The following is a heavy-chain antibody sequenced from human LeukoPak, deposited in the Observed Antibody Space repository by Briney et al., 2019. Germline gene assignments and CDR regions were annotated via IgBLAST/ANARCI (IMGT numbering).Heavy chain of an antibody. CDR3: ARDLISRSGLWFGEFGVRP. Sequence: PSETLSLTCTVSGGSISSGSYYWSWIRQPAWKGLEWIGRIYTSGSTNYNPSLKSRVTISVDTSKNQFSLKLSSVTAADTAVYYCARDLISRSGLWFGEFGVRPWGQGTLVTVSS. V-gene: IGHV4-61*02. CDR1: GGSISSGSYY. J-gene: IGHJ5*02. D-gene: IGHD3-10*01. CDR2: IYTSGST.